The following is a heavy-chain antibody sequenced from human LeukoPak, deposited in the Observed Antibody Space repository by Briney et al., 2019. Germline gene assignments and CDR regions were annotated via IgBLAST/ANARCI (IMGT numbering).Heavy chain of an antibody. CDR3: ARGVNYFVLEY. V-gene: IGHV3-23*01. CDR2: LSPSGGIT. Sequence: GGSLRLSCAASGFTFSTYAMSWVRQAPGKGLEWVSALSPSGGITYYEDSVKGRFTISRDNSKNTLYLQMSSLRAEDTAAYYCARGVNYFVLEYWGQGTLVTISS. D-gene: IGHD3-10*02. CDR1: GFTFSTYA. J-gene: IGHJ4*02.